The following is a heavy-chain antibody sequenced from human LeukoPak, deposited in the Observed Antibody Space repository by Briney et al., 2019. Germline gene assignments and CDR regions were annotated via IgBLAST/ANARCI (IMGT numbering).Heavy chain of an antibody. V-gene: IGHV4-61*02. Sequence: PSQTLSLTCTVSGGSISSGSYYWSWIRQPAGKGLEWIGRIYTSGSTNYNPSLKSRVTISVDTSKNQFSLKLSSVTAADTAVYYCAREVRGYSYGYIWGQGTLVTVSS. CDR1: GGSISSGSYY. J-gene: IGHJ4*02. CDR3: AREVRGYSYGYI. D-gene: IGHD5-18*01. CDR2: IYTSGST.